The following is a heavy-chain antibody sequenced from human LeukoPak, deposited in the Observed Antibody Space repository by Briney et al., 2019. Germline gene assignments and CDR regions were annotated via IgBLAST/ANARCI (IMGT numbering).Heavy chain of an antibody. Sequence: PGGSLRLSCAASGFTFSSYSMNWVRQAPGKGLEWVSVIYSGGSTYYADSVKGRFTISRDNSKNTLYLQMNSLRAEDTAVYYCARDLSGRFDYWGQGTLVTVSS. D-gene: IGHD5-12*01. CDR3: ARDLSGRFDY. J-gene: IGHJ4*02. CDR1: GFTFSSYS. CDR2: IYSGGST. V-gene: IGHV3-66*01.